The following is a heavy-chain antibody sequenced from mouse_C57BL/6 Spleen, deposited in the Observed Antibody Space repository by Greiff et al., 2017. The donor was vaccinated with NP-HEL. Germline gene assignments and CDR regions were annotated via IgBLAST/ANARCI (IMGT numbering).Heavy chain of an antibody. V-gene: IGHV5-4*01. D-gene: IGHD1-1*01. CDR1: GFTFSSYA. CDR3: ARGGYGSSPFAY. CDR2: ISDGGSYT. J-gene: IGHJ3*01. Sequence: EVQLQESGGGLVKPGGSLKLSCAASGFTFSSYAMSWVRQTPEKRLEWVATISDGGSYTYYPDNVKGRFTISRDNAKNNLYLQMSHLKSEDTAMYYCARGGYGSSPFAYWGQGTLVTVSA.